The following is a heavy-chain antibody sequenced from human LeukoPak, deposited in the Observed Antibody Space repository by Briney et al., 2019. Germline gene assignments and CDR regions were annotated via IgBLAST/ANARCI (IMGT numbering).Heavy chain of an antibody. CDR3: ARAPGYSSSSGGLDP. V-gene: IGHV4-34*01. Sequence: SETLSLTCAVYGGSFSGYYWSWVRQPPGKGLEWIGEINHSGSTNYNPSLKSRVTISVDTSKNQFSLKLSSVTAADTAVYYCARAPGYSSSSGGLDPWGQGTLVTVSS. CDR1: GGSFSGYY. D-gene: IGHD6-6*01. CDR2: INHSGST. J-gene: IGHJ5*02.